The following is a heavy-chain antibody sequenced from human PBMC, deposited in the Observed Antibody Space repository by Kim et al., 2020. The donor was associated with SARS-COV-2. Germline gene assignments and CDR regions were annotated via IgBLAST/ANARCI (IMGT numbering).Heavy chain of an antibody. Sequence: GGSLRLSCAASGFTFSSYGMHWVRQAPGKGLEWVAVISYDGSNKYYADSVKGRFTISRDNSKNTLYLQMNSLRAEDTAVYYCAKDSSFGLGWLFNTWGQGTLVTVSS. V-gene: IGHV3-30*18. CDR1: GFTFSSYG. CDR3: AKDSSFGLGWLFNT. J-gene: IGHJ5*02. D-gene: IGHD3-3*01. CDR2: ISYDGSNK.